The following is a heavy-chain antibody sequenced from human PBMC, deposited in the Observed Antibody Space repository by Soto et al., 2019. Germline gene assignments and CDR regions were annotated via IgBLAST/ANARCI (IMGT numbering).Heavy chain of an antibody. CDR2: IDNSGGIT. D-gene: IGHD5-18*01. Sequence: FTFSTYAMSWVRQAPGKGLEWVSTIDNSGGITYYADSVKGRFTISRDNSKNTLYLQMNSLRAEDTAVYYCAKGGYNYGFLFDCWGQGTLVTVSS. J-gene: IGHJ4*02. V-gene: IGHV3-23*05. CDR1: FTFSTYA. CDR3: AKGGYNYGFLFDC.